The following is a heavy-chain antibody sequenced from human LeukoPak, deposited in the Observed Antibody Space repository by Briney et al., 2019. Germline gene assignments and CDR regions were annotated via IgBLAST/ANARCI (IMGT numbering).Heavy chain of an antibody. CDR1: GFTFSSYA. V-gene: IGHV3-23*01. CDR3: AKAKTSSYWYFDL. Sequence: GGSLRLSCAASGFTFSSYAMSWVRQAPGKGLEWVSVISGSGGSTYYADSVKGRLTISRDNSKNTLFLQMNSLRAGDTAVYYCAKAKTSSYWYFDLWGRGTLVTVSS. J-gene: IGHJ2*01. CDR2: ISGSGGST. D-gene: IGHD2-2*01.